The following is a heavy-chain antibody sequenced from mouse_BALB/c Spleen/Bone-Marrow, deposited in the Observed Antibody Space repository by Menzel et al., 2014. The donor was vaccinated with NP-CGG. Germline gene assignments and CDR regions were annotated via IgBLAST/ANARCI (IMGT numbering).Heavy chain of an antibody. D-gene: IGHD4-1*01. J-gene: IGHJ2*01. V-gene: IGHV1-54*01. CDR3: ARSGGTGY. CDR1: GYAFTNYL. Sequence: QVQLQQSGAELVRPGTSVKVSCKASGYAFTNYLIEWVKQRPGQGLEWIGVINPGSGGTNYNEKFKGKATLTADKSSSPAYMQLSSLTSDDSAVYFCARSGGTGYWGQGTTLTVSS. CDR2: INPGSGGT.